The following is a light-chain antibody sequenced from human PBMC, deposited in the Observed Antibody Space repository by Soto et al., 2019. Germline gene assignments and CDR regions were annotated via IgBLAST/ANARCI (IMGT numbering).Light chain of an antibody. Sequence: EIVLTQSPATLSLSPGEGATLSCRASQSVGTYLAWYQQKPGQAPRLLIYDASNRATGIPARFSGSGSGTDFTLTISSLEPEDFVVYYCQQRSDWLTFGGGTKVEIK. CDR2: DAS. V-gene: IGKV3-11*01. CDR3: QQRSDWLT. CDR1: QSVGTY. J-gene: IGKJ4*01.